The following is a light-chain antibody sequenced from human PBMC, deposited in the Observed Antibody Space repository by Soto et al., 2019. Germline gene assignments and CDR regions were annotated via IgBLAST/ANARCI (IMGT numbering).Light chain of an antibody. Sequence: DIQMTQSPSTLSASVGDRVTITCRASQSISSWLAGYQQKPGKAPKLLISKASSLESGVPSRFSGSVSGTEFTLTISSLQPDDFATYYCQQYNSYWTFGQGTKVEIK. CDR2: KAS. V-gene: IGKV1-5*03. CDR1: QSISSW. J-gene: IGKJ1*01. CDR3: QQYNSYWT.